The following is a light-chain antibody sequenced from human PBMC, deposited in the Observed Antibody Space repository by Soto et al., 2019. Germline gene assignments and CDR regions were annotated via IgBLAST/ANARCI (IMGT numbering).Light chain of an antibody. CDR1: QSVSNN. V-gene: IGKV3-15*01. Sequence: EIVLTQSPATLSVSPGEKATLSCGASQSVSNNLAWYHQKPGQAPRPLIYGASTRATGVPARFSGSGSGTEFTLTISNLQSEDCAIYYCQQYSSWPFTFGRGPKVAIK. J-gene: IGKJ3*01. CDR3: QQYSSWPFT. CDR2: GAS.